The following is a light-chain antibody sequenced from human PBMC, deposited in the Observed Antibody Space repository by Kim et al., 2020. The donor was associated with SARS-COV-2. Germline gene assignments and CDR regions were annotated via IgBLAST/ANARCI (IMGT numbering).Light chain of an antibody. CDR2: QDT. V-gene: IGLV3-1*01. Sequence: SPGQTASITCSGDRLGNKYVCWYKQKPGQSPVVVIYQDTQRPSGIPERFSGSNSGNTATLTISGTQAMDEADYYCQAWDSTTTVFGVGTQLTVL. CDR3: QAWDSTTTV. CDR1: RLGNKY. J-gene: IGLJ2*01.